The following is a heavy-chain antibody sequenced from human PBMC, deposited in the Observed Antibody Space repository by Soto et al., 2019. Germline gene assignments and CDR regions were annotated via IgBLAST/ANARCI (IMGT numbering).Heavy chain of an antibody. CDR3: ARELRVVVISGGVDY. CDR2: ISYDGSNK. CDR1: GFTFSSYA. J-gene: IGHJ4*02. D-gene: IGHD3-22*01. V-gene: IGHV3-30-3*01. Sequence: QVQLVESGGGVVQPGRSLRLSCAASGFTFSSYAMHWVRQAPGKGLEWVAVISYDGSNKYYADSVKGRFTISRDNSNNMLYLQMSSLSAEDTAVYYCARELRVVVISGGVDYWGQGTLVTVSS.